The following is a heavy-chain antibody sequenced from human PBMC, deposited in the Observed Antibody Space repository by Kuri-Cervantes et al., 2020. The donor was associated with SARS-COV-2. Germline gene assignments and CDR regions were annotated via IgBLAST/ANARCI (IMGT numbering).Heavy chain of an antibody. CDR1: GYTFSSRG. J-gene: IGHJ4*02. Sequence: ASVKLSCKASGYTFSSRGFTWVRQVPGQGLEWVGYISTYNGNANYAQNFQGRVTMTTDTPTKTCHMELRRLQPDDTAIYYCARQGTTYLDSWGQGTLVTVSS. CDR2: ISTYNGNA. CDR3: ARQGTTYLDS. V-gene: IGHV1-18*01. D-gene: IGHD1-14*01.